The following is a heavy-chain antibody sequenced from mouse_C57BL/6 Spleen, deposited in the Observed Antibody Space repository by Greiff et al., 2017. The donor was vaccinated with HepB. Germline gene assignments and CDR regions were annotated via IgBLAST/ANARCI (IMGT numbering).Heavy chain of an antibody. CDR2: TNPTNGRT. V-gene: IGHV1S81*02. J-gene: IGHJ2*01. CDR3: ARIKTIVATYLDY. Sequence: QVQLQQSGAELVKAGASVKMSCKASGYTFTSYWMHWVKQRLGQGLEWFAETNPTNGRTYYKEKFKSKATLTVDKSSSTAYMLLSGPTFEDSAVYYCARIKTIVATYLDYWGRGTTLTVSS. D-gene: IGHD1-1*01. CDR1: GYTFTSYW.